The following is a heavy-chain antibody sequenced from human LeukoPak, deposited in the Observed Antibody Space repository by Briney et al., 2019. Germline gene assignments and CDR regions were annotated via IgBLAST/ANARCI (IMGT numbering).Heavy chain of an antibody. CDR3: ARDYFRTSSPTTGGNYFDY. Sequence: PGGSLRLSCAASGFTFSSYAMHWVRQAPGKGLEWVAVISYDGSNKYYADSVKGRFTISRDNSKNTLYLQMNSLRAEDTAVYYCARDYFRTSSPTTGGNYFDYWGQGTLVTVSS. J-gene: IGHJ4*02. V-gene: IGHV3-30-3*01. D-gene: IGHD3-16*01. CDR2: ISYDGSNK. CDR1: GFTFSSYA.